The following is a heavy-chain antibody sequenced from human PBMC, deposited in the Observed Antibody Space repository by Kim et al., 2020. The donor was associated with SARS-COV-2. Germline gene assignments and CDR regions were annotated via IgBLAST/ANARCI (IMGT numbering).Heavy chain of an antibody. CDR1: GGSFSGYY. CDR3: ARSRPVTPSYFDL. V-gene: IGHV4-34*01. J-gene: IGHJ2*01. CDR2: INHSGST. Sequence: SETLSLTCAVYGGSFSGYYWSWIRQPPGKGLEWIGEINHSGSTNYNPSLKSRVTISIDTSKNQFSLKLSSVTAADTAVYYCARSRPVTPSYFDLWGRGTLVTVSS. D-gene: IGHD4-17*01.